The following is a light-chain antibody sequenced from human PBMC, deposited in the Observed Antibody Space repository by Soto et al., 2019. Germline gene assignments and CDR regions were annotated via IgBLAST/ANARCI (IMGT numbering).Light chain of an antibody. Sequence: EIVLTQSPATLSLSPGERVTLAFMASQSVSSFLAWFQHKPGQAPRLLIYDASNRATGIPDRFSGSGSGTDFSLTISRLEPEDFAVYYCHQYDNAPQTYGQGTKVDIK. V-gene: IGKV3-20*01. J-gene: IGKJ2*01. CDR3: HQYDNAPQT. CDR1: QSVSSF. CDR2: DAS.